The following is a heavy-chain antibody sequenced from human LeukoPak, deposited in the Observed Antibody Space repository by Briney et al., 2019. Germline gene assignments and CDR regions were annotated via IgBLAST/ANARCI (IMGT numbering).Heavy chain of an antibody. Sequence: SETLSLTCTVSGGSISSYYWSWIRQPPGKGLEWIGYIYYSGSTNYNPSLKSRVTISVDTSKNQFSLKLSSVTAADTAVYYCARVVHSTRGWVLPLYYFDYWGQGTLVTVSS. CDR1: GGSISSYY. J-gene: IGHJ4*02. CDR2: IYYSGST. CDR3: ARVVHSTRGWVLPLYYFDY. D-gene: IGHD1-26*01. V-gene: IGHV4-59*01.